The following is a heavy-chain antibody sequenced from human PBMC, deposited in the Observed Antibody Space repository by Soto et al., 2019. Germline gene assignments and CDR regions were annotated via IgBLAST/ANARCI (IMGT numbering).Heavy chain of an antibody. CDR1: GYTFASYA. D-gene: IGHD1-26*01. CDR3: AAGRYSGSYSGMDV. J-gene: IGHJ6*02. Sequence: ASVKVSCKASGYTFASYAMHWVRQAPGQRLEWIGWIVVGSGNTNYAQKFQERVTITRDMSTSTAYMELSSLRSEDTAVYYCAAGRYSGSYSGMDVWGQGTTVTVSS. CDR2: IVVGSGNT. V-gene: IGHV1-58*02.